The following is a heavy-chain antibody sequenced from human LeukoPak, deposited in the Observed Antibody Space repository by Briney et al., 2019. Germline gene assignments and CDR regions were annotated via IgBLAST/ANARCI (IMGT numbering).Heavy chain of an antibody. CDR1: GFTFSSYA. CDR3: AHRNFFHSGYYYPYYFDF. J-gene: IGHJ4*02. V-gene: IGHV3-23*01. CDR2: ICGSGGST. Sequence: GGSLRLSCAASGFTFSSYAMSWVRQAPGKGLEWVSAICGSGGSTYYADSVKGRFTISRDNSKNTLYLQMHNLRAEDTAVYYCAHRNFFHSGYYYPYYFDFWGQGTLVTVSS. D-gene: IGHD3-22*01.